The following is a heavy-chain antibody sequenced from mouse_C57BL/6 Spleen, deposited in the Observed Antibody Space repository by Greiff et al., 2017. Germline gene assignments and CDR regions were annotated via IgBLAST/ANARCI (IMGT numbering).Heavy chain of an antibody. Sequence: QVQLQQPGAELVKPGASVKLSCKASGYTFTSYWMHWVKQRPGQGLEWIGMIHPNSGSTNYNEKFKSKATLTVDKSSSTAYMQLSRLTSEDSAVYYCAREFTTVVCWYFDFWGTGTTVTVSS. D-gene: IGHD1-1*01. CDR2: IHPNSGST. V-gene: IGHV1-64*01. CDR3: AREFTTVVCWYFDF. CDR1: GYTFTSYW. J-gene: IGHJ1*03.